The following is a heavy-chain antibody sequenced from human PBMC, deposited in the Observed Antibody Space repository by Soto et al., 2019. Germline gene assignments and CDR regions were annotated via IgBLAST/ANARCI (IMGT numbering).Heavy chain of an antibody. Sequence: GASVKVSCKASGYTFTSYYMHWVRQAPGQGLEWMGIINPSGGSTSYAQKFQGRVTMTRDTSTSTVYMELSSLRSEDTAVYYCAFAVAGMSSWFDPWGQGTLVTVS. V-gene: IGHV1-46*01. D-gene: IGHD6-19*01. CDR1: GYTFTSYY. CDR3: AFAVAGMSSWFDP. CDR2: INPSGGST. J-gene: IGHJ5*02.